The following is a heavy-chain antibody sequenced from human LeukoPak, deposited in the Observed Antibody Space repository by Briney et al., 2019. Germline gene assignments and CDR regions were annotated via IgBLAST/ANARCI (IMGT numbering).Heavy chain of an antibody. CDR1: GYSFTSYW. Sequence: GESLKISCQGSGYSFTSYWITWVRQMPGKGLEWMGRIDPSDSYTNYSPSFQGHVTISVDKSISTAYLQWSSLKASDTAMYYCARQSVAAHTFDPWGQGTLVTVSS. V-gene: IGHV5-10-1*01. CDR3: ARQSVAAHTFDP. D-gene: IGHD6-6*01. CDR2: IDPSDSYT. J-gene: IGHJ5*02.